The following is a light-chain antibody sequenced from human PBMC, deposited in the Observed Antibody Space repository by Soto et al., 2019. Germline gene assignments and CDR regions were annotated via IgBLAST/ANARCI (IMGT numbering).Light chain of an antibody. Sequence: EIVLTQSPGTLSLSPGERATLSCRASQSVSSSYLAWYQQKPGQPPRLLIYGASSRATGIPDRFSGSGSGTDFTLTITRLEPEDFAVYYCQQYNNWPHTFGQGTKLEIK. V-gene: IGKV3-20*01. CDR3: QQYNNWPHT. CDR2: GAS. CDR1: QSVSSSY. J-gene: IGKJ2*01.